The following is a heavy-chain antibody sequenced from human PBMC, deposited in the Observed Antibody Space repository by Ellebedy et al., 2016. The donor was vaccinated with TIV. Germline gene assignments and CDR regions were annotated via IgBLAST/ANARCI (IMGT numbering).Heavy chain of an antibody. J-gene: IGHJ3*01. Sequence: GGSLRLSCEASGFTPSNYGIHWVRQAPSKGLEWVAVIGSDVTSQYYAASVKGRFTISRDSSKTTVYLQMNSLRAEDTAVYYCASLRGYNYGVNPSADLEIWGQGTMVTVSS. CDR3: ASLRGYNYGVNPSADLEI. CDR2: IGSDVTSQ. D-gene: IGHD5-18*01. CDR1: GFTPSNYG. V-gene: IGHV3-33*01.